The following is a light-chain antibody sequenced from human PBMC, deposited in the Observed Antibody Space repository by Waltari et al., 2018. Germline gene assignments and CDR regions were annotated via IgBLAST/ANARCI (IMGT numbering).Light chain of an antibody. CDR2: GAS. V-gene: IGKV3-15*01. CDR3: QQYNSWPPYT. J-gene: IGKJ2*01. Sequence: EIVMTQSPGTLSVSPGERATLSCGASQSVSSNLAWYQQKPGQAPRLLIYGASTRATGIPGRFSGSGSGTEFTLTISSLQSEDSAVYYCQQYNSWPPYTFGQGTKLEIK. CDR1: QSVSSN.